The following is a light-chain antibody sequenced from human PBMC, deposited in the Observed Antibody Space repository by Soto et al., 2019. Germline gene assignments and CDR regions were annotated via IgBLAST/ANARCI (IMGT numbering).Light chain of an antibody. CDR1: RTITVW. CDR3: QQYNSYPAT. CDR2: EAS. Sequence: SQSLATLSSSTGESSTVSCRASRTITVWLAWYQQRPGRAPKLLVYEASSIASGIPTRFSGSGSGTEFTLTISSLQPDDFAIYYCQQYNSYPATFGQGTKVDI. V-gene: IGKV1-5*03. J-gene: IGKJ1*01.